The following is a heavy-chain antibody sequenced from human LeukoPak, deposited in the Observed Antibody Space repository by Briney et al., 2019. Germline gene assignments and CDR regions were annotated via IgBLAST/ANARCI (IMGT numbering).Heavy chain of an antibody. J-gene: IGHJ4*02. Sequence: GGSLRLSCAASGFTFDDYAMHWVRQAPGKGLEWVSGISWNSGSIGYADSVKGRFTISRDNAKNSLYLQMNSLRAEDTAVYYCARKGPQGGYNRGGYFDYWGQGTLVTVSS. CDR2: ISWNSGSI. D-gene: IGHD5-24*01. V-gene: IGHV3-9*01. CDR3: ARKGPQGGYNRGGYFDY. CDR1: GFTFDDYA.